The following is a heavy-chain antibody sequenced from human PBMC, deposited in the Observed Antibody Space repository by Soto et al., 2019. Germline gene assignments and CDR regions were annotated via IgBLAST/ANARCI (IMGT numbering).Heavy chain of an antibody. Sequence: ASVKVFCKASGYTFTSYGISWVRQAPGQGLEWMGWISAYNGNTNYAQKLQGGVTMTTDTSTSTAYMELRSLRSDDTAVYYCARDRGRYYDILTGYPPLGADYWGQGTLVTVSS. CDR2: ISAYNGNT. D-gene: IGHD3-9*01. V-gene: IGHV1-18*04. CDR3: ARDRGRYYDILTGYPPLGADY. CDR1: GYTFTSYG. J-gene: IGHJ4*02.